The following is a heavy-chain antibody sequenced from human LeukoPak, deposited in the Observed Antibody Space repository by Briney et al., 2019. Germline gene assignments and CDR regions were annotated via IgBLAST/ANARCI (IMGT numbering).Heavy chain of an antibody. D-gene: IGHD5-18*01. J-gene: IGHJ4*02. V-gene: IGHV3-33*01. Sequence: PGRSLRLSCAASGFTFSNYGMHWVRQAPGKGLEWVAIIWYDGSQKYYADSVKGRFTIPRDNSKKTVYLQMNSLRAEDTAVYYCARERWIQGYFDIWGQGALVTVSS. CDR3: ARERWIQGYFDI. CDR1: GFTFSNYG. CDR2: IWYDGSQK.